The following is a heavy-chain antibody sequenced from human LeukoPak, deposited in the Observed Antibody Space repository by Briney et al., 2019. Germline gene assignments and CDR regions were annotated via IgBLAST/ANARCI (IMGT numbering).Heavy chain of an antibody. Sequence: SGGPLSLSCGVSGFTLRSYLMLCVCDAPGQGRVWVSRINQGESRVYADSVKGRFTVSRDNAKNMLYLPLSGLRAEDTAVYFWARVGDGIDIWGQ. V-gene: IGHV3-74*01. CDR2: INQGESRV. D-gene: IGHD5-24*01. J-gene: IGHJ3*02. CDR3: ARVGDGIDI. CDR1: GFTLRSYL.